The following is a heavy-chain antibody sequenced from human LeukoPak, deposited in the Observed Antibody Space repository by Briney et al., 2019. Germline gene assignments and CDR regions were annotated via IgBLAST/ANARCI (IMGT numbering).Heavy chain of an antibody. Sequence: GGSLRLSCAASGFTFSSYAMHWVRQAPGKGLEWVAVISYDGSNKYYADSVKGRFTISRDNSKNTLYLQMNSLRAEDTAVYYCARDANVGHDAFDIWGQGTMVTVSS. CDR1: GFTFSSYA. CDR3: ARDANVGHDAFDI. CDR2: ISYDGSNK. V-gene: IGHV3-30-3*01. J-gene: IGHJ3*02. D-gene: IGHD5-12*01.